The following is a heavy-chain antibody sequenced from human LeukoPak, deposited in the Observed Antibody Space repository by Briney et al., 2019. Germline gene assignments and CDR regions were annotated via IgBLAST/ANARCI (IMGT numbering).Heavy chain of an antibody. J-gene: IGHJ4*02. Sequence: SETLSLTCAVYGVSFSGYYWSWIRQPPGKGLEWIGEINHSGSTNYNPSLKSRVTISVDTSKNQFSLKLSSVTAADTAVYYCARHRTYYYGSGSYYNPYYFDYWGQGTLVTVSS. CDR2: INHSGST. CDR1: GVSFSGYY. CDR3: ARHRTYYYGSGSYYNPYYFDY. D-gene: IGHD3-10*01. V-gene: IGHV4-34*01.